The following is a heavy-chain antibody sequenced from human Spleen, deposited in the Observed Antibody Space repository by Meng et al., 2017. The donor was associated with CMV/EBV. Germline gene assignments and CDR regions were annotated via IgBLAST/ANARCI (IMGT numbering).Heavy chain of an antibody. CDR3: ARDEVVRFLAPQATFGDV. J-gene: IGHJ6*02. CDR2: INPNSGGT. V-gene: IGHV1-2*02. CDR1: GYTFTGYY. Sequence: ASVKVSCKASGYTFTGYYMHWVRQAPGQGLEWMGWINPNSGGTNYAQKFQGRVTMTRDTSISTAYMELSRLRSDDTAVYYCARDEVVRFLAPQATFGDVWGQGTTVTVSS. D-gene: IGHD3-3*01.